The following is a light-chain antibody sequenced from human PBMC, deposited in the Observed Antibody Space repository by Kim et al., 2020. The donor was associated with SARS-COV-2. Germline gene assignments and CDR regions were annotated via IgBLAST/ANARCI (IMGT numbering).Light chain of an antibody. CDR3: NCRDTSGYHYV. Sequence: GQKVRIPCQGDSLRSYSSSWYQQKPGQAPVLVIYNHNDRPSGIPDRFSGSSSGNTASLTITGAQAEDEADYYCNCRDTSGYHYVFGTGTKVTVL. J-gene: IGLJ1*01. CDR2: NHN. CDR1: SLRSYS. V-gene: IGLV3-19*01.